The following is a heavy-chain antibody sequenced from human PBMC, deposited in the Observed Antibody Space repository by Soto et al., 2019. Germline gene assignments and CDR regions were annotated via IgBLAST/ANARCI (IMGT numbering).Heavy chain of an antibody. D-gene: IGHD6-13*01. CDR3: ARVRRIAAAGRERRCYDFDD. CDR1: GGSISSYY. CDR2: IYYSGST. J-gene: IGHJ4*02. Sequence: SETLSLTCTVSGGSISSYYWSWIRQPPGKGLEWIGYIYYSGSTNYNPSLKSRGTISVDTYKNQFSLKLSSVTAADTAVYYCARVRRIAAAGRERRCYDFDDWGQGTLVTVSS. V-gene: IGHV4-59*01.